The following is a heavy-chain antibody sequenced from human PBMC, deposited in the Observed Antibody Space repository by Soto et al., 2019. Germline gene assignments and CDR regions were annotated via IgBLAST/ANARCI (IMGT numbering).Heavy chain of an antibody. CDR1: GFTFSSYA. J-gene: IGHJ3*02. CDR3: AREGRGDAFNI. Sequence: QVQLVESGGGVVQPGRSLRLSCAASGFTFSSYAMHWVRQAPGKGLEWVAVISYDGSNKYYADSVKGRFTISRDNSKNKLYLQMNSLRAEDTAVYYCAREGRGDAFNIWGQGTMVTVSS. CDR2: ISYDGSNK. V-gene: IGHV3-30-3*01.